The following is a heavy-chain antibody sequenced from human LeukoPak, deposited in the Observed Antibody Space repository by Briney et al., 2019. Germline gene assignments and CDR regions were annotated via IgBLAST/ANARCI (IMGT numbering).Heavy chain of an antibody. J-gene: IGHJ4*02. Sequence: ASVKVSCKASGYSLTSNYIHWVRQAPGQGLEWMGMIYPRDGSTSYAQKLQGRVTVTRDTSTSTVHMELSGLRSEDTAVYYCARDQEAFDYWGQGTLVTVSS. CDR3: ARDQEAFDY. CDR2: IYPRDGST. V-gene: IGHV1-46*01. CDR1: GYSLTSNY.